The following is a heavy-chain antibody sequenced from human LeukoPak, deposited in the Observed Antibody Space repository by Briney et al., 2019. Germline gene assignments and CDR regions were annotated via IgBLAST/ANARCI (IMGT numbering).Heavy chain of an antibody. V-gene: IGHV4-59*01. CDR1: GGSISSYY. D-gene: IGHD4-23*01. Sequence: PSETLSLTCTVSGGSISSYYWSWIRQPPGKGLEWIGYIYYSGSTNYNPSLKSRVTISVDTSKNQFSLKLSSVTAADTAVYYCAREKTTVVDAFDIWGQGTMVTVSS. CDR2: IYYSGST. J-gene: IGHJ3*02. CDR3: AREKTTVVDAFDI.